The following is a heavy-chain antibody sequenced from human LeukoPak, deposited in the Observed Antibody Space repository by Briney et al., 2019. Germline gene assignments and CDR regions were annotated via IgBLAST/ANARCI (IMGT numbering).Heavy chain of an antibody. CDR3: ARVVTTGYGDYALDY. Sequence: GASVKVSCKASGYTFTGYYIHWVRQAPGQGLEWMGWISAYNGNTNYAQELQGRVTMTTDTSTSTVNMELRSLRYDDTAVYYCARVVTTGYGDYALDYWGQGTLVTVSS. CDR1: GYTFTGYY. CDR2: ISAYNGNT. D-gene: IGHD4-17*01. V-gene: IGHV1-18*04. J-gene: IGHJ4*02.